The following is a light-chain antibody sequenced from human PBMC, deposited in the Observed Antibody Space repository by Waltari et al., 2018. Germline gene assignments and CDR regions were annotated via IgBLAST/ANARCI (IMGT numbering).Light chain of an antibody. CDR3: AAWDSSLSAVV. CDR2: ANN. V-gene: IGLV1-51*01. J-gene: IGLJ2*01. Sequence: QSVLTQPPSVSAAPGQKVTISCPGRSSNTGNNYLSWYQHHPGTAPKLLISANNKRPSGNPDRFSGSNSGTSATLGITGLQTGDEADFYCAAWDSSLSAVVFGGGTKLTVL. CDR1: SSNTGNNY.